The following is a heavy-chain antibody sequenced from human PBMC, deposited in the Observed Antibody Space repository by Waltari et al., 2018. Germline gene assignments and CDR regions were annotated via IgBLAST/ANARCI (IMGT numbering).Heavy chain of an antibody. J-gene: IGHJ4*02. CDR3: ARLRGDYCSGGNCEDY. CDR2: SLNTETT. D-gene: IGHD2-15*01. Sequence: VPLQESGPGLVKPSETLSLTRAVTGAAMGSTSYYWAWIRQSPGKGRDGCGLSLNTETTYYNPSIKGRVTISVDIFDYQFSLNLASVTTADASVYYCARLRGDYCSGGNCEDYWGQGTPVTVSS. CDR1: GAAMGSTSYY. V-gene: IGHV4-39*01.